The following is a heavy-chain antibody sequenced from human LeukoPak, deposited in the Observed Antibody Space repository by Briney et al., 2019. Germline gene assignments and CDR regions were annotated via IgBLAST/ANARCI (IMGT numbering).Heavy chain of an antibody. V-gene: IGHV5-51*01. CDR3: ARPKFGGGSDY. Sequence: GESLKISCKASGYTFSSYWIGWVRQMPGKGLEWMGIIYPGDPDTRYSPSFQGLVSISADKSISTAYVQWSSLKASDTAMYYCARPKFGGGSDYWGQGTLVTVSS. D-gene: IGHD3-16*01. J-gene: IGHJ4*02. CDR2: IYPGDPDT. CDR1: GYTFSSYW.